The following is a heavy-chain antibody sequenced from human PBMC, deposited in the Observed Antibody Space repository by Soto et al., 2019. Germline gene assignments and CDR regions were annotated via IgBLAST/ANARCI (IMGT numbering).Heavy chain of an antibody. D-gene: IGHD6-13*01. Sequence: SETLSLTCTVSGGSISSGGYYWSWIRQHPGKGLEWIGEINHSGSTNYNPSLKSRVTISVDTSKNQFSLKLSSVTAADTAVYYCARDARESSYNWFDPWGQGTLVTVSS. V-gene: IGHV4-39*07. J-gene: IGHJ5*02. CDR1: GGSISSGGYY. CDR3: ARDARESSYNWFDP. CDR2: INHSGST.